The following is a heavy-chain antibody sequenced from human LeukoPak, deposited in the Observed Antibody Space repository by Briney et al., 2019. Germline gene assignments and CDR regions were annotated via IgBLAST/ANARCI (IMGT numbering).Heavy chain of an antibody. Sequence: GGSLRLSCVASGFTLSNYWMDWVRQAPGKGLVWLSRINSDGRSTNYADSVKGRFTISRDNAKNTLHLQMNSLRAEDTAVYYCARSTYHFLTGPYFDSWGQGTLVTVSS. V-gene: IGHV3-74*01. CDR2: INSDGRST. J-gene: IGHJ4*02. D-gene: IGHD3-9*01. CDR1: GFTLSNYW. CDR3: ARSTYHFLTGPYFDS.